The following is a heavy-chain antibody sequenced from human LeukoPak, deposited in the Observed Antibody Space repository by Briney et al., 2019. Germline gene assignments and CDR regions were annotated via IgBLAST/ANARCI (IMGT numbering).Heavy chain of an antibody. CDR2: IYTSGST. Sequence: PSETLSLTCTVSGGSISSYYWSWIRQPAGKGLEWIGRIYTSGSTNYNPSLKSRVTMSVDTSKNQFSLKLSSVTAADTAVYHCTRDLRPYYYGSGSPFHAFDIWGQGTMVTVSS. D-gene: IGHD3-10*01. V-gene: IGHV4-4*07. CDR3: TRDLRPYYYGSGSPFHAFDI. J-gene: IGHJ3*02. CDR1: GGSISSYY.